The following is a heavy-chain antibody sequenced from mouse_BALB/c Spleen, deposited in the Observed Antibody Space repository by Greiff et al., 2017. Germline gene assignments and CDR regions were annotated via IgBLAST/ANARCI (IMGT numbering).Heavy chain of an antibody. V-gene: IGHV1S22*01. D-gene: IGHD2-1*01. CDR3: TRSVYGNYGFAY. J-gene: IGHJ3*01. CDR1: GYTFTSYW. CDR2: IYPGSGST. Sequence: LQQPGSELVRPGASVKLSCKASGYTFTSYWMHWVKQRHGQGLEWIGNIYPGSGSTNYDEKFKSKGTLTVDTSSSTAYMHLSSLTSEDSAVYYCTRSVYGNYGFAYWGQGTLVTVSA.